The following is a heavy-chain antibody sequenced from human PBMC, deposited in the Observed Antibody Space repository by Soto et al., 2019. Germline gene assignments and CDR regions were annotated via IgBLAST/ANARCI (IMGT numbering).Heavy chain of an antibody. D-gene: IGHD1-1*01. J-gene: IGHJ4*02. V-gene: IGHV3-23*01. CDR3: ATPIPKPGTTFGF. Sequence: QLLESGGGFVQPGGSLRLSCVASGFTFSNFAMAWVRQAPGEGLEWVSAISGSGDDTFYADSMKGRFTISRDNSKDTLYLQINSLRAEDRAVYYCATPIPKPGTTFGFWGQGTLVTVSS. CDR2: ISGSGDDT. CDR1: GFTFSNFA.